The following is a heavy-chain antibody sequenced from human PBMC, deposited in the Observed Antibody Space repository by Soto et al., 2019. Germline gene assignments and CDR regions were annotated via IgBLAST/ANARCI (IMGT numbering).Heavy chain of an antibody. CDR2: IIPIFATV. J-gene: IGHJ4*02. Sequence: QVQLVQSGSEVKKPGSSVKVSCKASGGSFSSNPISWVRQAPGQGLEWMAGIIPIFATVHYAQKFQGRVTITADESTSTAYMKLTSLRSEDTAVYFCARGGRGYSADPRYYFDYWGQGTLVTVS. D-gene: IGHD5-18*01. V-gene: IGHV1-69*01. CDR3: ARGGRGYSADPRYYFDY. CDR1: GGSFSSNP.